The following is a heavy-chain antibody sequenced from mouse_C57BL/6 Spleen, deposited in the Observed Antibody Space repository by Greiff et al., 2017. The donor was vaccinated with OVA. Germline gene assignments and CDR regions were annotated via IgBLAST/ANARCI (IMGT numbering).Heavy chain of an antibody. V-gene: IGHV1-52*01. CDR3: ARKGGLYNVLAY. Sequence: QVQLQQPGAELVRPGSSVKLSCKASGYTFTSYWMHWVQQRPIQGLEWIGNIDPSDSETHYNQKFKDKATLTVDKSSSTAYMQLSSLTTEDSAVYDCARKGGLYNVLAYWGQGTTLTVSS. J-gene: IGHJ2*01. CDR1: GYTFTSYW. D-gene: IGHD2-3*01. CDR2: IDPSDSET.